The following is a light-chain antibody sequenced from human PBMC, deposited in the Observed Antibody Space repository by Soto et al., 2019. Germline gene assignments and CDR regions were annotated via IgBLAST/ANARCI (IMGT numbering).Light chain of an antibody. V-gene: IGKV3-11*01. J-gene: IGKJ1*01. CDR2: DVS. CDR3: QQRSNWPRT. CDR1: QSVRSAY. Sequence: EFVLTQSPGTLSLSPGERATLSCRASQSVRSAYLAWYQQKPGQSPRLLIYDVSNRATGIPARFSGSGSGTDFTLTISSLEPEDFAVYYCQQRSNWPRTFGQGTKVDIK.